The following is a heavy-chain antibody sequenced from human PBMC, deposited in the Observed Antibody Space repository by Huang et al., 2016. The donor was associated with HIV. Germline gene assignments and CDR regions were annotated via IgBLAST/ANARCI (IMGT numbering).Heavy chain of an antibody. CDR3: ASPNTSSSNFWGLDS. Sequence: ASVRVSCNTSEKSFNKSAFSWVRQAPGQGLEGMGWISADNGDTIYAQKFQGRVTMTTDTSTRTAYLDVRSLTSDDTDVYYCASPNTSSSNFWGLDSWGQGTLVTVSS. D-gene: IGHD2-2*01. J-gene: IGHJ5*01. CDR1: EKSFNKSA. CDR2: ISADNGDT. V-gene: IGHV1-18*01.